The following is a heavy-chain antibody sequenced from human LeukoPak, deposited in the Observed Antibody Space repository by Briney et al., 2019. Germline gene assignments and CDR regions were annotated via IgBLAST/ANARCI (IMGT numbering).Heavy chain of an antibody. CDR2: ISSSSSYI. D-gene: IGHD3-10*01. CDR3: ARGRITMVRGVMAFTAFDY. CDR1: GFTFSSCS. V-gene: IGHV3-21*01. J-gene: IGHJ4*02. Sequence: GGSLRLSCAASGFTFSSCSMNWVRQAPGKGLEWVSSISSSSSYIYYADSVKGRFTISRDNAKNSLYLQMNSLRAEDTAVYYCARGRITMVRGVMAFTAFDYWGQGTLVTVSS.